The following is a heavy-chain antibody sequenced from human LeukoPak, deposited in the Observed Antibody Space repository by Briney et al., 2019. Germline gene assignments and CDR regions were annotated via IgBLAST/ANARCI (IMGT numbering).Heavy chain of an antibody. V-gene: IGHV1-2*04. CDR2: INPNSGGT. CDR3: ARDYYYDSSGYPNWFDP. D-gene: IGHD3-22*01. J-gene: IGHJ5*02. Sequence: ASVKVSCKASGGTFSSYAISWVRQAPGQGLEWMGWINPNSGGTNYAQKFQGWVTMTRDTSISTAYMELSRLRSDDTAVYYCARDYYYDSSGYPNWFDPWGQGTLVTVSS. CDR1: GGTFSSYA.